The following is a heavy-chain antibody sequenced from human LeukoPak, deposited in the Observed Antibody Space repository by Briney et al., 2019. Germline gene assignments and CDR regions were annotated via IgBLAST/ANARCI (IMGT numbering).Heavy chain of an antibody. D-gene: IGHD6-19*01. CDR1: GFTFSSYA. Sequence: GGSLRLSCTASGFTFSSYAMSWVRRAPGKGLEWVSAISGSGGSTYYADSVKGRFTISRDNSKNTLYLQMNSLRAEDTAVYYCAKTDDSSGWYDINYWGQGTLVTVSS. V-gene: IGHV3-23*01. CDR2: ISGSGGST. J-gene: IGHJ4*02. CDR3: AKTDDSSGWYDINY.